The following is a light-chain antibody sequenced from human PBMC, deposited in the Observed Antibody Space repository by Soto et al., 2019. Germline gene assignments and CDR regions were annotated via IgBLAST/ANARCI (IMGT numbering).Light chain of an antibody. CDR3: QQYGASPGYT. CDR2: GAS. J-gene: IGKJ2*01. Sequence: ESVLTQSPGTLSLSPGEIATLSCRASQSVSRSYLTWYQQKPGQAPRLLIYGASNRATGIPNRFSGSGSGTDLTLTISSLEPEDFAVYYCQQYGASPGYTFGQGTKLEIK. V-gene: IGKV3-20*01. CDR1: QSVSRSY.